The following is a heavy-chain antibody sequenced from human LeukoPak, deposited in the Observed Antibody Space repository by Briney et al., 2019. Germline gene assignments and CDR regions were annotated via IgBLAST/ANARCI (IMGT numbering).Heavy chain of an antibody. CDR2: INYSRIT. V-gene: IGHV4-59*08. CDR1: GGSINNYY. Sequence: SEPRSLTCTVSGGSINNYYWSWIRQPPGKGLEGIGYINYSRITNYNPSLKSPVTISVDTSKNQFSLKLRSVTAADTAVYYCARHARSCGSYCSSENWFDPWGQGTLVTVST. D-gene: IGHD1-26*01. CDR3: ARHARSCGSYCSSENWFDP. J-gene: IGHJ5*02.